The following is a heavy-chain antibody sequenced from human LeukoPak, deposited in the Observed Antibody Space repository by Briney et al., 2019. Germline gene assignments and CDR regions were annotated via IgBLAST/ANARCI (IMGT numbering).Heavy chain of an antibody. J-gene: IGHJ4*02. CDR3: ARSAVRGVIHFDY. Sequence: GGSLRLSCAASGFTFSSYGMHWVRQAPGKGLEWVSSISSSSSYIYYADSVKGRFTISRDNAKNSLYLQMNSLRAEDTAVYYCARSAVRGVIHFDYWGQGTLVTVSS. CDR1: GFTFSSYG. D-gene: IGHD3-10*01. V-gene: IGHV3-21*01. CDR2: ISSSSSYI.